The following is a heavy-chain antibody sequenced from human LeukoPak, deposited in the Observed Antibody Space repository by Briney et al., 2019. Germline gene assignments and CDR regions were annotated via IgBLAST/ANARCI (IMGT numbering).Heavy chain of an antibody. V-gene: IGHV3-66*01. CDR2: IYSGGST. D-gene: IGHD7-27*01. CDR3: ARDLGRNELQH. CDR1: GFTVSSKY. J-gene: IGHJ1*01. Sequence: HPGGSLRLSCAASGFTVSSKYMSWVRQAPGKGLEWVSVIYSGGSTAYADSVKGRFTISRDNSKNTLYLQMNSLRAEDTAVYYCARDLGRNELQHWGQGTLVTVSS.